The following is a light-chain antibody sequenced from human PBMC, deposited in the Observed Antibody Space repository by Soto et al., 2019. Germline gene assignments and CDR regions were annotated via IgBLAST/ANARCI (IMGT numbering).Light chain of an antibody. V-gene: IGLV1-40*01. CDR3: QSYDSSLREYV. CDR1: SSNIGAGYD. Sequence: QSVLTQPPSVSGAPGQRVTISCTGSSSNIGAGYDVHWYQQVPGTAPNLLIDGNTNRPSGVPDRFSGSKSDTSASLAITGLQAEDEADYYCQSYDSSLREYVFGTGTKLTVL. CDR2: GNT. J-gene: IGLJ1*01.